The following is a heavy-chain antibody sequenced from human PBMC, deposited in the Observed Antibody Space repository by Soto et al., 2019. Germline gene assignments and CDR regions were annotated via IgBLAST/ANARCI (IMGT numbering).Heavy chain of an antibody. CDR2: IYYSGTT. CDR1: GGSISSNSYY. CDR3: ARHKGGYYSGVDV. D-gene: IGHD3-16*01. Sequence: QQQLQESGPGLVKPSETLSLTCTVSGGSISSNSYYWAWIRQPPGKGLEWIGNIYYSGTTYYNPSLKSRVTISVDTSKNQFFLKLSSVTAADTAVYYCARHKGGYYSGVDVWGQGTTVTVSS. J-gene: IGHJ6*02. V-gene: IGHV4-39*01.